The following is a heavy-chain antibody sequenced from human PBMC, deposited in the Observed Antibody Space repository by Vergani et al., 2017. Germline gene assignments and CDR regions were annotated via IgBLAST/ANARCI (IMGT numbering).Heavy chain of an antibody. CDR2: IKQDGSEK. CDR3: ARDQEDIVGATDAFDI. D-gene: IGHD1-26*01. V-gene: IGHV3-7*01. CDR1: GFTFSSDW. Sequence: EVQLVESGGGLVQPGGSLRLSCAASGFTFSSDWMSWGRQAPGKGLEWVANIKQDGSEKSYVDSVKGRFTSSRDNAKNSLYLQMNSLRAEDTAVYYCARDQEDIVGATDAFDIWGQGTMVTVSS. J-gene: IGHJ3*02.